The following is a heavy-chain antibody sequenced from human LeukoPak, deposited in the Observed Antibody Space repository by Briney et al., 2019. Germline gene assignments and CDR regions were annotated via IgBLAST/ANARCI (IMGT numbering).Heavy chain of an antibody. CDR1: GFTFSSYW. J-gene: IGHJ4*02. CDR2: INSDGSYT. CDR3: ARAYGYTRGCRGY. D-gene: IGHD6-19*01. Sequence: GGSLRLSCAASGFTFSSYWMHWVRQAPGKGLEWVSRINSDGSYTTSADSVKGRFTISRDNAKSTVYLQMNSLRDDDTAVYYCARAYGYTRGCRGYWGQGTLVTVSS. V-gene: IGHV3-74*01.